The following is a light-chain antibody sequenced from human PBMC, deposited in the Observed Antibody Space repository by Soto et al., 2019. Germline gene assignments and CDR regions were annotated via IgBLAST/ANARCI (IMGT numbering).Light chain of an antibody. CDR2: GAS. J-gene: IGKJ2*01. V-gene: IGKV3-20*01. Sequence: EIMLTQYPGTLSLSPGEGATLSCRASQSVSNNYVAWYQQKPGQAPRLLISGASSRATGIPDRFSGSGSGTDFTLTISRLESEDFAVYYCQCYGSSPPHTFGQGTKLEIK. CDR1: QSVSNNY. CDR3: QCYGSSPPHT.